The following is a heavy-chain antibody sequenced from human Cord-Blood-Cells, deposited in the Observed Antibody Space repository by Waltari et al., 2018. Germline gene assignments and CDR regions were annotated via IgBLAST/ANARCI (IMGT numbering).Heavy chain of an antibody. V-gene: IGHV4-39*01. Sequence: QLQLQESGPGLVKPSETLSLTCTVSGGSISSSSYYWGWIRQPPGKGLEWIGSIYYSGSTYYNPYLKSRVTISVDTSKNQFSLKLSSVTAADTAVYYCARHPSAGYSYGYALDIWGQGTMVTVSS. J-gene: IGHJ3*02. CDR1: GGSISSSSYY. CDR2: IYYSGST. D-gene: IGHD5-18*01. CDR3: ARHPSAGYSYGYALDI.